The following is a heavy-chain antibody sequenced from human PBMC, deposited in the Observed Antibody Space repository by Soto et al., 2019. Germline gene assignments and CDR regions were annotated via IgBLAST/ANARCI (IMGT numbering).Heavy chain of an antibody. CDR2: ISGRGDKT. J-gene: IGHJ4*02. V-gene: IGHV3-23*01. CDR1: GLTFSSSA. CDR3: AKEGGSGTGWAEY. Sequence: EVQLLESGGGLVQPGGSLRLSCAASGLTFSSSALSWVRRAPGKGLEWVAAISGRGDKTYYADSMRGHFTISRDNPRNTLYLQMDSLRAEDTALYHCAKEGGSGTGWAEYWGQGTLVTVSS. D-gene: IGHD6-19*01.